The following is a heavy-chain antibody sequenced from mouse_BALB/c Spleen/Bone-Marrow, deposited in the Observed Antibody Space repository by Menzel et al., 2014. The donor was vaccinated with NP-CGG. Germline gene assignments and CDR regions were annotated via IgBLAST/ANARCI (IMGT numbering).Heavy chain of an antibody. CDR2: IWSGGST. J-gene: IGHJ2*01. D-gene: IGHD3-3*01. CDR3: ATPGTYYFDY. CDR1: GSSLTSYG. Sequence: VQLQQSGPGLVQPSQSLSITCTVSGSSLTSYGVHWVRQSPGKGLEWLGVIWSGGSTDYNAAFISRLSISKDNSKSQVFLKMNSLQANDTAIYYCATPGTYYFDYWGQGTTLTVSS. V-gene: IGHV2-2*02.